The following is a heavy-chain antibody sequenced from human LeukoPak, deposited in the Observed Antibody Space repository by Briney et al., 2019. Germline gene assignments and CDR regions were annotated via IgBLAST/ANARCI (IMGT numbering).Heavy chain of an antibody. CDR2: INPSGGST. J-gene: IGHJ5*02. D-gene: IGHD3-16*02. CDR3: ARQRSLRLGELSLSPNWFDP. Sequence: GASVKVSCKASGYTFTSYYMHWVRQAPAQGLEWMGIINPSGGSTSYAQKFQGRVTMTRDTSTSTVYMELSSLRSEDTAVYYCARQRSLRLGELSLSPNWFDPWGQGTLVTVSS. CDR1: GYTFTSYY. V-gene: IGHV1-46*01.